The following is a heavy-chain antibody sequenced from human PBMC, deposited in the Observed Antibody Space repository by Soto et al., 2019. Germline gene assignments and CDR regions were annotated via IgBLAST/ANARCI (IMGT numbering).Heavy chain of an antibody. V-gene: IGHV3-30-3*01. CDR3: ASQNRVERGKPLDY. Sequence: GGSLRLSCAASGFTFSSYAMHWVRQAPGKGLEWVAVISYDGSNKYYADSVKGRFTISRDNSKNTLYLQMNSLRAEDTAVYYCASQNRVERGKPLDYWGQGTLVTVSS. CDR2: ISYDGSNK. J-gene: IGHJ4*02. CDR1: GFTFSSYA.